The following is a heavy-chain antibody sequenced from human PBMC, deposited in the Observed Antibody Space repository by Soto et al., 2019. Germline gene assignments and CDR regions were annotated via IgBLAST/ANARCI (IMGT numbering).Heavy chain of an antibody. J-gene: IGHJ4*02. D-gene: IGHD3-3*01. V-gene: IGHV1-24*01. CDR1: GYTLSELS. CDR2: FDPEDGET. Sequence: GASVKVSCKVSGYTLSELSMHWVRQAPGKGLEWMGGFDPEDGETIYAQKFQGRVTMTVDTSTDTAYMELSSLRSEDTAVYYCATDIAIFGVVARDYWGQGTQVTVSS. CDR3: ATDIAIFGVVARDY.